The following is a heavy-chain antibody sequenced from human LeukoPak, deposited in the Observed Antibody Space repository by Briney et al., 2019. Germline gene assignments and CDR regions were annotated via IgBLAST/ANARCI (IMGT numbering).Heavy chain of an antibody. CDR2: ISAYNGNT. Sequence: GASVKVSCKSSGYTFTSYGISRVRPAPGQGLEWMGWISAYNGNTNYAQKLQGRVTMTTDTSTSTAYMELRSLRSDDTAVYYCATRRSPTGVLDYWGQGTLVTVSS. D-gene: IGHD7-27*01. CDR1: GYTFTSYG. J-gene: IGHJ4*02. V-gene: IGHV1-18*01. CDR3: ATRRSPTGVLDY.